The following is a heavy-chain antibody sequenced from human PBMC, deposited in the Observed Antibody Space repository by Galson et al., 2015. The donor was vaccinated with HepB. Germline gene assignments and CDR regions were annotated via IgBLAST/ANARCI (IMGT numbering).Heavy chain of an antibody. CDR1: GFSFSDYY. J-gene: IGHJ4*02. CDR2: ISGTGNSI. CDR3: ARDVVSRDCGADCSDFDH. D-gene: IGHD2-21*01. Sequence: SLRLSCAASGFSFSDYYLDWVRQAPGKGLEWVAYISGTGNSIEYAGSVKGRFPISRDNAKNSLYLQMTSLRVEDTAIYYCARDVVSRDCGADCSDFDHWGQGTLVTVSS. V-gene: IGHV3-11*01.